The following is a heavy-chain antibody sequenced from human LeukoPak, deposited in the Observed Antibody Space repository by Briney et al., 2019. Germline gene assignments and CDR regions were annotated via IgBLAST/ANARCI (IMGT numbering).Heavy chain of an antibody. J-gene: IGHJ4*02. CDR3: ARDSGYCSGGSCWYFDY. V-gene: IGHV1-2*02. CDR1: GYIFADYY. Sequence: ASVKVSCRASGYIFADYYMNWVRQAPGQGLEWMGWINPNSGGTNYAQNFQGRVTMTRDTSTSTAYMELSRLRSDDTAVYYCARDSGYCSGGSCWYFDYWGQGTLVTVSS. CDR2: INPNSGGT. D-gene: IGHD2-15*01.